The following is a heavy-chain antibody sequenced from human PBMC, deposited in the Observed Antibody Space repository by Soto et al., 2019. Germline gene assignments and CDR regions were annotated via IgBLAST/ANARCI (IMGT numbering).Heavy chain of an antibody. CDR2: INQDGSEK. Sequence: EVQLVESGGGLVQPGGSLRLSCAASGFTFSRYSMSWVRQAPGKGLEWVANINQDGSEKYFVDSVKGRFTISRDNGKKSLYLQMNSLRADDTAVYYCARDRDGYQNWFDPWGQGTLVTVSS. CDR3: ARDRDGYQNWFDP. J-gene: IGHJ5*02. V-gene: IGHV3-7*03. D-gene: IGHD5-12*01. CDR1: GFTFSRYS.